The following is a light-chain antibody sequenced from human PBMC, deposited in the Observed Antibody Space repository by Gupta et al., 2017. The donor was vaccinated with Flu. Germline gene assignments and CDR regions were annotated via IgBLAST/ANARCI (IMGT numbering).Light chain of an antibody. V-gene: IGLV1-51*01. CDR2: DND. CDR3: GTWDNSLSVVV. Sequence: QSVSTQPPSVSAAPGQKVPISCSGSSSNIGINHVSWYQLLPGTAPKLLIYDNDKRPSGIPDRFSGSKSGTSATLDITGLQTGDEADYYCGTWDNSLSVVVFGGGTKVAV. CDR1: SSNIGINH. J-gene: IGLJ2*01.